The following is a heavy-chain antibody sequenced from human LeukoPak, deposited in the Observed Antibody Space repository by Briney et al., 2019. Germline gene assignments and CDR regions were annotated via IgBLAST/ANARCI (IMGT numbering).Heavy chain of an antibody. CDR3: AREWGPNYVQGWFDP. CDR1: GYTFSNFY. D-gene: IGHD3-10*02. Sequence: ASVKVSCKTSGYTFSNFYIHWVRQAPGQGVEWMGWINPKTGGITYSQKFKGRVTMTRDTSLNTAHMELTGLTFGDTAVYYCAREWGPNYVQGWFDPWGQGTLVSVSS. J-gene: IGHJ5*02. V-gene: IGHV1-2*02. CDR2: INPKTGGI.